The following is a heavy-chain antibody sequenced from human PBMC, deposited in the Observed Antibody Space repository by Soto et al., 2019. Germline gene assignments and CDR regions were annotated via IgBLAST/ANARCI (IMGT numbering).Heavy chain of an antibody. CDR3: ARLLTTVTHYYYYGMDV. D-gene: IGHD4-17*01. J-gene: IGHJ6*02. Sequence: ASVKVSCKASGGTFSSYAISWVRQAPGQGLEWMGGIIPIFGTANYAQKFQGRVTITADESTSTAYMELSSLRSEDTAVYYCARLLTTVTHYYYYGMDVWGQGTTVTVSS. CDR1: GGTFSSYA. V-gene: IGHV1-69*13. CDR2: IIPIFGTA.